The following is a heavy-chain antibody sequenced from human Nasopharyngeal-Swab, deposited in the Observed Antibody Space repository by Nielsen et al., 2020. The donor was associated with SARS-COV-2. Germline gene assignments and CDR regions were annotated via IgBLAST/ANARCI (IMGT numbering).Heavy chain of an antibody. J-gene: IGHJ6*02. CDR3: AAYSSGPYYYYYGMDV. V-gene: IGHV1-58*01. Sequence: SVKVSCKASGFTFTSSAVQWVRQARGQRLEWIGWIVVGSGNTNYAQKFQERVTITRDMSTSTAYMELSSLRSEDTAVYYCAAYSSGPYYYYYGMDVWGQGTTGTVSS. CDR2: IVVGSGNT. CDR1: GFTFTSSA. D-gene: IGHD4-11*01.